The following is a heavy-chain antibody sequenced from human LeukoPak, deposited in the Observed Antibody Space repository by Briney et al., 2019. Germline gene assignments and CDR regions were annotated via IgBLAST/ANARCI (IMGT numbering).Heavy chain of an antibody. Sequence: GASVKVSCKVSGYTLTELSMHWARQAPGKGLEWMGGFDPEDGETIYAQKFQGRVTMTEDTSTDTAYMELSSLRSEDPAVYYCATPQVVVAAPPRLDYWGQGTLVTVSS. D-gene: IGHD2-15*01. CDR2: FDPEDGET. J-gene: IGHJ4*02. CDR1: GYTLTELS. CDR3: ATPQVVVAAPPRLDY. V-gene: IGHV1-24*01.